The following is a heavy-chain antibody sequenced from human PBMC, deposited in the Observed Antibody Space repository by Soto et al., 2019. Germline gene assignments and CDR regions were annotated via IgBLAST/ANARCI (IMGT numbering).Heavy chain of an antibody. J-gene: IGHJ4*02. CDR2: ISSSSSYI. Sequence: EVQLVESGGGLVKPGGSLRLSCAASGFTFSSYSMNWVRQAPGKGLXXVSSISSSSSYIYYADSVKGRFTISRDNAKNSLYLQMNSLRAEDTAVYYCARDLTTGTRYFDYWGQGTLVTVSS. CDR3: ARDLTTGTRYFDY. V-gene: IGHV3-21*01. CDR1: GFTFSSYS. D-gene: IGHD6-13*01.